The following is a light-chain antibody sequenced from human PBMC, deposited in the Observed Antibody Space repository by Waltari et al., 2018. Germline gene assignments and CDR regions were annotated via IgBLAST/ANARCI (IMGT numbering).Light chain of an antibody. CDR2: AAS. CDR1: QSISSY. V-gene: IGKV1-39*01. Sequence: DIQMTQSPSSLSASVGDRVTITGRASQSISSYLNWYQQKPGKAPKLLIYAASSLQSGVPSRISGSRSGTDFTLTISSLQPEDFATYYCQQSYSTPPWTFGQGTKVEIK. CDR3: QQSYSTPPWT. J-gene: IGKJ1*01.